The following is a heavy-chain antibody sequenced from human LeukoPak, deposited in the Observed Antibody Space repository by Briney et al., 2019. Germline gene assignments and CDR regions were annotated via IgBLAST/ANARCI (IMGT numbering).Heavy chain of an antibody. D-gene: IGHD6-19*01. CDR2: IYYSGST. CDR1: GGSISSSSYY. Sequence: SETLSLTCTVSGGSISSSSYYWGWIRQPPGKGLEWIGSIYYSGSTYYNPSLKSRVTISVDTSKNQFSLKLSSVTAADTAVYYCARKYSSGWYYYFDYWGQGTLVTVSS. J-gene: IGHJ4*02. V-gene: IGHV4-39*01. CDR3: ARKYSSGWYYYFDY.